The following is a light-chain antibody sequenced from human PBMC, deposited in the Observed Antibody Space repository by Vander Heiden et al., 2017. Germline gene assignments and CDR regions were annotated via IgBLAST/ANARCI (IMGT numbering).Light chain of an antibody. CDR3: QQDSHYPCT. Sequence: DIQMTQSPSTLSASVGDRVTITCRASQSINIRLAWYQQKPGKAPNLLIYKASTLEIGVPSRFSGSGSGTEFTLTIRRLQPDDTATYYCQQDSHYPCTFGQGTKLEIK. CDR1: QSINIR. V-gene: IGKV1-5*03. J-gene: IGKJ2*02. CDR2: KAS.